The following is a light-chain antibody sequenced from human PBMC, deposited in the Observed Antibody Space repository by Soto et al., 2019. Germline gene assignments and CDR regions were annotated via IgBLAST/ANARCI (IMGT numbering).Light chain of an antibody. V-gene: IGKV3-15*01. CDR2: DAS. CDR3: QQYYSTPLT. CDR1: QSVSSN. J-gene: IGKJ4*01. Sequence: EIVMTQSPATLSVSPGERVTLSCRASQSVSSNLVWYHQKPGQAPRLLIYDASTRATGIPARYSGSGSGTDFTLTISSLQAEDVAVYYCQQYYSTPLTFGGGTKVDIK.